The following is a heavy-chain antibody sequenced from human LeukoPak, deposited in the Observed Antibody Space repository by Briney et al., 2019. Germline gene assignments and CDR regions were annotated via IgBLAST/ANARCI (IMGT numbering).Heavy chain of an antibody. Sequence: GASVKVSCKASGGTFSSYAISWVRQAPGQGLGWMGRIIPIFGTANYAQKFQGRVTITTDESTSTAYMELSSLRSEDTAVYYCARGGSGWYTYNWFDPWGQGTLVTVSS. CDR3: ARGGSGWYTYNWFDP. J-gene: IGHJ5*02. CDR2: IIPIFGTA. CDR1: GGTFSSYA. D-gene: IGHD6-19*01. V-gene: IGHV1-69*05.